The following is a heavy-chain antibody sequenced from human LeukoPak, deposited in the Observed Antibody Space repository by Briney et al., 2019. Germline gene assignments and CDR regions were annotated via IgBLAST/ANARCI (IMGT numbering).Heavy chain of an antibody. Sequence: GGSLRLSCAASGFSNYAMSWVRQAPGKGLEWVSAISGSGGSTYYADSVKGRFTISRDNSKNTLYLQMNSLRVEDTAVYYCAKDHVYSSSSFDYWGLGILVTVSS. CDR1: GFSNYA. CDR2: ISGSGGST. D-gene: IGHD6-6*01. J-gene: IGHJ4*02. V-gene: IGHV3-23*01. CDR3: AKDHVYSSSSFDY.